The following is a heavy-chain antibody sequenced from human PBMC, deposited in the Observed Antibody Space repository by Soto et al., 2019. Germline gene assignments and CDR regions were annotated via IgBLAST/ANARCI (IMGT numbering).Heavy chain of an antibody. CDR3: ARDASLGYCSSTSCYVFDY. J-gene: IGHJ4*02. CDR2: ISSSSSYT. Sequence: QVQLVESGGGLVKPGGSLRLSCAASGFTFSDYYMSWIRQAPGKGLEWVSYISSSSSYTNYADSVKGRFTISRDNAKNSLYLQMNSLRAEDTAVYYCARDASLGYCSSTSCYVFDYWGQGTLVTVSS. V-gene: IGHV3-11*05. D-gene: IGHD2-2*01. CDR1: GFTFSDYY.